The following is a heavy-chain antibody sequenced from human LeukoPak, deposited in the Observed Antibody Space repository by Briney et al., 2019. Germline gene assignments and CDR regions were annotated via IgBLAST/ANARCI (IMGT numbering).Heavy chain of an antibody. J-gene: IGHJ5*02. D-gene: IGHD6-19*01. CDR3: AKSIAVDQNWFDP. CDR2: ISGSGGST. CDR1: GGTFSSYA. Sequence: GASVKVSCKASGGTFSSYAMSWVRQAPGKGLEWASAISGSGGSTYYADSVKGRFTISRDNSKNTLYLQMNSLRAEDTAVYYCAKSIAVDQNWFDPWGQGTLVTVSS. V-gene: IGHV3-23*01.